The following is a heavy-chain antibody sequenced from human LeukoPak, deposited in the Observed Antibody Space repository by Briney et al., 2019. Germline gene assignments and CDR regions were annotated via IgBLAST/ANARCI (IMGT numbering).Heavy chain of an antibody. CDR2: ISSSGSTI. Sequence: GGSLRLSCAASGFTFSSYEMNWVRQAPGKGLEWVSYISSSGSTIYYADSVKGRFTISRDNAKNSLYLQMNSLRAEDTAVYYCARWYYYGSGSYWGINYYYYYGMDVWGQGTTVTVSS. V-gene: IGHV3-48*03. J-gene: IGHJ6*02. D-gene: IGHD3-10*01. CDR1: GFTFSSYE. CDR3: ARWYYYGSGSYWGINYYYYYGMDV.